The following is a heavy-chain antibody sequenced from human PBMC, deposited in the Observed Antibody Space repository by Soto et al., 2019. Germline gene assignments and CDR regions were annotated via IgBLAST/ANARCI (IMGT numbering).Heavy chain of an antibody. CDR1: GYTFTSYD. J-gene: IGHJ4*02. CDR3: ARGPYYDNSGCHVAVDY. CDR2: MNPNSGNT. V-gene: IGHV1-8*01. Sequence: QVQLVQSGAEVKKPGASVKVSCKASGYTFTSYDITWVRQAAGQGLEWMAWMNPNSGNTGYAQKFQGRVTMTRDTSXSXPYMELSSRRADDTAVYYCARGPYYDNSGCHVAVDYWGQGTLVTVSS. D-gene: IGHD3-22*01.